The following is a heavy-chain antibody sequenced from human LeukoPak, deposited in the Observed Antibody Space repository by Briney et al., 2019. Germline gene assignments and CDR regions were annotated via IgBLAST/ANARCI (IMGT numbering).Heavy chain of an antibody. Sequence: PGGSLRLSCIASGFTFGDYAMSWVRQAPGKGLEWVGFIRSNSYGGTADYAASVKGRFSISRDDSKSIAYLQMNNLKTEDTAVYYCTRDAESRYYDSSGYPYWGQGTLVTVSS. V-gene: IGHV3-49*04. CDR2: IRSNSYGGTA. CDR3: TRDAESRYYDSSGYPY. D-gene: IGHD3-22*01. J-gene: IGHJ4*02. CDR1: GFTFGDYA.